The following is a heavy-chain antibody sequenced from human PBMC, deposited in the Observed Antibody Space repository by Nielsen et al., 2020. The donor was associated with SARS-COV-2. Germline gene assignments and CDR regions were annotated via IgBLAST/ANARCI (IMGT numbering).Heavy chain of an antibody. CDR3: ARDLYYDSSGFDY. Sequence: GGSLRLSCAASGFNFGDYAMSWFRQAPGKGLEWVGFIGSKANGGTTDYTASVKGRFIISRDESKSIAYLQMNSLRAEDTAVYYCARDLYYDSSGFDYWGQGTLVTVSS. CDR2: IGSKANGGTT. J-gene: IGHJ4*02. D-gene: IGHD3-22*01. V-gene: IGHV3-49*01. CDR1: GFNFGDYA.